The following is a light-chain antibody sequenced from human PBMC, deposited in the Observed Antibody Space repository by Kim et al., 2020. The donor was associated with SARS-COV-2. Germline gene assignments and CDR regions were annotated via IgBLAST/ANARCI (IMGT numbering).Light chain of an antibody. V-gene: IGKV1-5*01. CDR2: DAS. Sequence: DIQMTQSPSTLSASVGDRVTITCRASQSIRSWLAWYQQKPGKAPKVLIYDASSLESGVPSRFSGSGSGTDFTLTISSLQPDDFATYYCQQYNSHSPSWTFGQGTKVDIK. CDR3: QQYNSHSPSWT. CDR1: QSIRSW. J-gene: IGKJ1*01.